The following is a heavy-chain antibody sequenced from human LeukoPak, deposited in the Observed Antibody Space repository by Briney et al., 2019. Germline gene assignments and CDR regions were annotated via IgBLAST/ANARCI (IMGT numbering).Heavy chain of an antibody. Sequence: GGSLRLSCAASGFTFDNYGMSWVRQAPGKGLEWVSGINWNGGSTGYADSVKGRFIISRDNAKNSLYLQMNSLRPEDTAVYYCAKDDEWLKYGNWGGGPLVTVSS. CDR1: GFTFDNYG. CDR3: AKDDEWLKYGN. J-gene: IGHJ4*02. CDR2: INWNGGST. D-gene: IGHD5-24*01. V-gene: IGHV3-20*04.